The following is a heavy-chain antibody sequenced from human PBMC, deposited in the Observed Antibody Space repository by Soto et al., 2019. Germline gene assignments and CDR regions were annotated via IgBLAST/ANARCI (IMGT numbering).Heavy chain of an antibody. CDR3: AKSQLPAAMPGYYYYYGMDV. J-gene: IGHJ6*02. D-gene: IGHD2-2*01. CDR2: ISGSGGST. V-gene: IGHV3-23*01. CDR1: GFTFSSYA. Sequence: GGSLRLSCAASGFTFSSYAMSWVRQAPGKGLEWVSAISGSGGSTYYADSVKGRFTISRDNSKKTLYLQMNSLRAEDTAVYYCAKSQLPAAMPGYYYYYGMDVWGQGTTVTVSS.